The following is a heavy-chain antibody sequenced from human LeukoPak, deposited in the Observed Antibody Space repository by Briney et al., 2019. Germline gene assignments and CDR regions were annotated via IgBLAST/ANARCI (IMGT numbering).Heavy chain of an antibody. CDR1: GYTFTSYD. J-gene: IGHJ6*02. V-gene: IGHV1-8*01. Sequence: GASVKVSCKASGYTFTSYDINWVRQATGQGLEWMGWMNPNSGNTGYAQKFQGRVTMTRNTSISTAYMELSSLRSEDTAVYYCARGAGGLRGVIITPYYYYYGMDVWGQGTTVTVSS. D-gene: IGHD3-10*01. CDR2: MNPNSGNT. CDR3: ARGAGGLRGVIITPYYYYYGMDV.